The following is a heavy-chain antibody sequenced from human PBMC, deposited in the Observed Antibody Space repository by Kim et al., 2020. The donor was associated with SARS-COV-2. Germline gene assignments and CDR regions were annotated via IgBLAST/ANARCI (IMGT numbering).Heavy chain of an antibody. V-gene: IGHV4-34*01. J-gene: IGHJ4*02. Sequence: SETLSLTCAVYGGSFSGYYWSWIRQPPAKGLEWIGEINHSGSTNFNPSLKSRVTISVDTSKNQFSLKLTSVTAADTAVYYCARGRPRPTMVLDYWGQGTLVTVSS. CDR1: GGSFSGYY. D-gene: IGHD3-10*01. CDR3: ARGRPRPTMVLDY. CDR2: INHSGST.